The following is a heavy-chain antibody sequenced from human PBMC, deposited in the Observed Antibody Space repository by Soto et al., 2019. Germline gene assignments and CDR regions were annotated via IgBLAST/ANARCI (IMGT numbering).Heavy chain of an antibody. CDR1: GFTFSSYG. V-gene: IGHV3-30*03. D-gene: IGHD2-2*01. CDR2: ISYDGSNT. CDR3: AMLSTPRPNYYYYYGMDV. J-gene: IGHJ6*02. Sequence: PGGSLRLSCAASGFTFSSYGMHWVRQAPGKGLDWVAVISYDGSNTYYADSVKGRFTISRDNSKNTLYLQMNSLRAEDTAVYYCAMLSTPRPNYYYYYGMDVWGQGTTVTVSS.